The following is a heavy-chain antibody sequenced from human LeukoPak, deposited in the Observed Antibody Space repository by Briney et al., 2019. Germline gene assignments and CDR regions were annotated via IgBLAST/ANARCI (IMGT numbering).Heavy chain of an antibody. V-gene: IGHV3-23*01. Sequence: GGTLRLSCAASGFTFSSYGMSWVRQAPGKGLEWVSAISGSGGSTYYADSVKGRFTISRDNSKNTLYLQMNSLRAEDTAVYYCAKDGKDILTGYPDPYFDYWGQGTLVTVSS. CDR1: GFTFSSYG. J-gene: IGHJ4*02. D-gene: IGHD3-9*01. CDR3: AKDGKDILTGYPDPYFDY. CDR2: ISGSGGST.